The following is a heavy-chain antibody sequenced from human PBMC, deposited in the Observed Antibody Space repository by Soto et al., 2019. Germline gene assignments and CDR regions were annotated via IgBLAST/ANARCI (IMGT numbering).Heavy chain of an antibody. CDR3: ASSPRAATGVY. CDR2: IIPIVGIP. Sequence: QVQLVQSGAEVKKPGSSVKVSCKASGGTFSSYTISWVRQAPGQGLEWMGRIIPIVGIPNYAQKFQGRVTITADRSKRTAYMALTSLTSDDPAVYYCASSPRAATGVYWGQGTLVTVS. CDR1: GGTFSSYT. V-gene: IGHV1-69*02. D-gene: IGHD7-27*01. J-gene: IGHJ4*02.